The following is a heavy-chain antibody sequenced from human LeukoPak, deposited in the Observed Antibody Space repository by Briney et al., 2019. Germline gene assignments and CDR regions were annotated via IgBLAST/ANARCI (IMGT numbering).Heavy chain of an antibody. V-gene: IGHV1-69*13. D-gene: IGHD3-10*01. J-gene: IGHJ5*02. CDR1: GGTFSSYA. CDR3: ARTRGTNLSWFDP. CDR2: IIPIFGTA. Sequence: SVKVSCKAPGGTFSSYAISWVRQAPGQGLEWMGGIIPIFGTANYAQKFQGRVTITADESTSTAYMELSSLRSEDTAVYYCARTRGTNLSWFDPWGQGTLVTVSS.